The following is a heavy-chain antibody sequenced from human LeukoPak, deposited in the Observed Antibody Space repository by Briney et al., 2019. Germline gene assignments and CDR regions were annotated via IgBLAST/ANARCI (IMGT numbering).Heavy chain of an antibody. Sequence: GGSLRLSCAASGFTFSSYAMHWVRQAPGKGLEWVAVISYDGSNKYYADSVKGRFTISRDNSKNTLYLQMNSLRAEDTAVYYCARDLGGSDSSNWGQGTLVTVSS. J-gene: IGHJ4*02. D-gene: IGHD2-21*01. CDR3: ARDLGGSDSSN. CDR2: ISYDGSNK. V-gene: IGHV3-30-3*01. CDR1: GFTFSSYA.